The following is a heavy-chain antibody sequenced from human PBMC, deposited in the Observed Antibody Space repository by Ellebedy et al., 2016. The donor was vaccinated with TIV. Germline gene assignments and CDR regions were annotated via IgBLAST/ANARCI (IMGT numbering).Heavy chain of an antibody. CDR2: IYRSGGT. D-gene: IGHD4-23*01. CDR3: ARDAADSGGKLDY. CDR1: GFTFSSYY. Sequence: PGGSLRLSCAASGFTFSSYYMNWVRQAPGKGLEWVSIIYRSGGTYYAGSVKGRFTISRDISKNTVHLQMNSLRAEDTAVYYCARDAADSGGKLDYWGQGALVTVSS. J-gene: IGHJ4*02. V-gene: IGHV3-53*01.